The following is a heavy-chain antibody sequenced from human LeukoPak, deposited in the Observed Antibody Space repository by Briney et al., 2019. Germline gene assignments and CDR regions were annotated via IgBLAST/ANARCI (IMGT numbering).Heavy chain of an antibody. CDR2: IIPIFGTA. Sequence: ASVKVSCKASGGTFSSYAISWVRQAPGQGLEWMGGIIPIFGTANYAQKFQGRVTITTDESTSTAYMELSSLRSEDTAVYYCARLGSLFSSYGDYEGFDYWGQGTLVTVSS. CDR3: ARLGSLFSSYGDYEGFDY. J-gene: IGHJ4*02. D-gene: IGHD4-17*01. CDR1: GGTFSSYA. V-gene: IGHV1-69*05.